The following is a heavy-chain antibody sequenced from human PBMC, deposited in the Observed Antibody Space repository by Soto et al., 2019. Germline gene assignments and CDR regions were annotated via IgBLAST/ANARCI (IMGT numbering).Heavy chain of an antibody. D-gene: IGHD3-3*01. CDR2: IFYTGST. J-gene: IGHJ5*02. Sequence: QVHLQESGPGLVKPSQTLSLTCTVSGGFVNSVNNYWSWIRQPPGKGLEWLGYIFYTGSTYYNPSPRSRIPISTDTSKTRFSRKPTSVTAADTAAYYCARVPFSSFGVADPPVGWFDPWGQGTLVTVSS. CDR1: GGFVNSVNNY. V-gene: IGHV4-30-4*01. CDR3: ARVPFSSFGVADPPVGWFDP.